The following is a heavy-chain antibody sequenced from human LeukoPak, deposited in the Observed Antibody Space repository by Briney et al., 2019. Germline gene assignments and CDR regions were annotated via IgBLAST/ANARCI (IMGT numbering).Heavy chain of an antibody. D-gene: IGHD2-2*01. CDR2: IYHSGST. CDR3: ARVVPAASNYFDY. V-gene: IGHV4-30-2*01. J-gene: IGHJ4*02. CDR1: GGSISSGGYY. Sequence: PSQTLSLTCTVSGGSISSGGYYWSWIRQPPGKGLEWIGYIYHSGSTYYNPSLKSRVTISVDRSKNQFSLKLSSVTAADTAVYYCARVVPAASNYFDYWGQGTLVTVSS.